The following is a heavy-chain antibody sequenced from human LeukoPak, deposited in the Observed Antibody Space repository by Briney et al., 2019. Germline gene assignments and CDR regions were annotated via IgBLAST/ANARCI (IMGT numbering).Heavy chain of an antibody. CDR2: ISLSGGST. CDR1: GFTFSSYA. Sequence: PGGSLRLSCAASGFTFSSYAMSWVRQAPGKGLEWVSAISLSGGSTYYAESVKGRFTISRDNSKSTLYLQMNRLRADDTAVYHCAKDGQWLLHYNWFDPWGQGTLVTVSS. CDR3: AKDGQWLLHYNWFDP. V-gene: IGHV3-23*01. D-gene: IGHD6-19*01. J-gene: IGHJ5*02.